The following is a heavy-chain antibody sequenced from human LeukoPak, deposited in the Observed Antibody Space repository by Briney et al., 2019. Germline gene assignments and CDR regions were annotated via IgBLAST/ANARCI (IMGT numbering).Heavy chain of an antibody. CDR2: IYYSGST. V-gene: IGHV4-31*03. Sequence: SQTLSLICTVSCGSISSGGYYWSWIRQHPGKGLQRFGYIYYSGSTYYNPSLKSRVTIPADTSKNQFSLKLRSVSAADTAVYYCARLEDSSGYYDYWGQGTLVTVSS. CDR1: CGSISSGGYY. D-gene: IGHD3-22*01. CDR3: ARLEDSSGYYDY. J-gene: IGHJ4*02.